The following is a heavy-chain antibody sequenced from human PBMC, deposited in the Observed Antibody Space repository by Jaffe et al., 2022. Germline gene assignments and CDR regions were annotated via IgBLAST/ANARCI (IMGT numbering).Heavy chain of an antibody. CDR1: GGSFSGYY. CDR3: ARGLDYIWGSYRYTIQPVYYFDY. D-gene: IGHD3-16*02. CDR2: INHSGST. Sequence: QVQLQQWGAGLLKPSETLSLTCAVYGGSFSGYYWSWIRQPPGKGLEWIGEINHSGSTNYNPSLKSRVTISVDTSKNQFSLKLSSVTAADTAVYYCARGLDYIWGSYRYTIQPVYYFDYWGQGTLVTVSS. J-gene: IGHJ4*02. V-gene: IGHV4-34*01.